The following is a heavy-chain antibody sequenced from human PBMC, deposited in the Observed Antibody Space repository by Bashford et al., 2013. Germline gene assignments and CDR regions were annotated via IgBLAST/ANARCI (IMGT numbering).Heavy chain of an antibody. V-gene: IGHV1-18*01. CDR2: ISAYNGNT. CDR1: GYTFTSYG. CDR3: ARAEYYYDSSGYYWFDY. Sequence: ASVKVSCKASGYTFTSYGISWVRQAPGQGLEWMGWISAYNGNTNYAQKLQGRVTMTTDTSTSTAYMELRSLRSDDTAVYYCARAEYYYDSSGYYWFDYWAREPWSPSPQ. D-gene: IGHD3-22*01. J-gene: IGHJ5*01.